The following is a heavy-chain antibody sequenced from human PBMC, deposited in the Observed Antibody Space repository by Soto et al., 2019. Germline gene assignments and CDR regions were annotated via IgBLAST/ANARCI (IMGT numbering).Heavy chain of an antibody. CDR2: IIPIFGTA. Sequence: QVQLVQSGAEVKKPGSSVKVSCKASGVTFSSYAISWVRQAPGQGHEWMGGIIPIFGTANYAQKFQGRVTITAEEATSTAYMGRSSLRAEDTAVYYCARVVLVGHTDGILGYSAYRGHGTLITDS. J-gene: IGHJ4*01. CDR1: GVTFSSYA. CDR3: ARVVLVGHTDGILGYSAY. D-gene: IGHD1-26*01. V-gene: IGHV1-69*01.